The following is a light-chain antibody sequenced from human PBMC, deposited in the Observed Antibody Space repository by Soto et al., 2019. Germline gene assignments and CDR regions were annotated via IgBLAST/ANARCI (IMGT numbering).Light chain of an antibody. J-gene: IGKJ4*01. Sequence: EIVMTQSPATLSVSPGERATLSCRASQSVSGNLAWYQHKPGQAPRLLIYGASPRATGITARFSGSGSGTEFTLTISSLQSEDFAVYYCQQYNDWAPVTFGGGTKVEIK. CDR2: GAS. CDR3: QQYNDWAPVT. V-gene: IGKV3-15*01. CDR1: QSVSGN.